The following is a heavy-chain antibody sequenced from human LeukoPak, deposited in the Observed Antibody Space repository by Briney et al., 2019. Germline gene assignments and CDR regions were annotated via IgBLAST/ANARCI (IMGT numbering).Heavy chain of an antibody. CDR3: AKSIAVAGLAGGRTFDY. CDR1: GFTFKNYG. D-gene: IGHD6-19*01. Sequence: PGGSLRLSCAASGFTFKNYGMHWVRQAPGKGLEWVAFIRYDGSDKYYADFVKGRFTISRDNSENTLYLQMNSLRPEDTAVYYCAKSIAVAGLAGGRTFDYWGQGILVTVSS. J-gene: IGHJ4*02. CDR2: IRYDGSDK. V-gene: IGHV3-30*02.